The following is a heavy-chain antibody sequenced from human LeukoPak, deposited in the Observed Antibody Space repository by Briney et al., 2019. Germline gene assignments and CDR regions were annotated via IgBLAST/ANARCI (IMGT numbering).Heavy chain of an antibody. CDR2: INHSGST. Sequence: SETLSLTCAVYGGSFSGYYWSWIRQPPGKGLEWIGEINHSGSTNYNPSLKSRVTISVDTSRNQFSLKLSSVTAADTAVYYCARHEVRSGWYSGRALDIWGQGTMVTVSS. D-gene: IGHD6-19*01. CDR1: GGSFSGYY. J-gene: IGHJ3*02. V-gene: IGHV4-34*01. CDR3: ARHEVRSGWYSGRALDI.